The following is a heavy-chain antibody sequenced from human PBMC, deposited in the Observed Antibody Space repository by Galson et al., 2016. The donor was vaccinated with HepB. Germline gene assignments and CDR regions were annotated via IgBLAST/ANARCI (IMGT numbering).Heavy chain of an antibody. V-gene: IGHV3-23*01. CDR1: GFTFSTYA. Sequence: SLRLSCAASGFTFSTYALTWVRQAPGKGLEWVSDISGGGTSTSYADSVKGRFTISRDNSRNTLYLQMQSLRADETPFYYRTRIPRRGITVDTEIDYWGQGTLVTVSS. CDR3: TRIPRRGITVDTEIDY. D-gene: IGHD6-19*01. J-gene: IGHJ4*02. CDR2: ISGGGTST.